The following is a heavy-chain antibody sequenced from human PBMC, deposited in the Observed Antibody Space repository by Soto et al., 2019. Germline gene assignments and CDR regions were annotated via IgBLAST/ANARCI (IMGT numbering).Heavy chain of an antibody. D-gene: IGHD3-10*01. J-gene: IGHJ5*02. Sequence: GWSLRLSCAASGFTFTTYAMRRVRQAPGKGLEWVSAISASGDITYYEDSVKGRFTISRDSSKNTLYLQMNGLRAEDTAIYYCAKDSNLIPWGSNHWGQGTLVTVSS. CDR2: ISASGDIT. CDR1: GFTFTTYA. CDR3: AKDSNLIPWGSNH. V-gene: IGHV3-23*01.